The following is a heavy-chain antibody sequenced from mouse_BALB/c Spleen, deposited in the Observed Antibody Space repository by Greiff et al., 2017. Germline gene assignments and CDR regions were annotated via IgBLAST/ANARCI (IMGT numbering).Heavy chain of an antibody. CDR1: GFTFSSYA. CDR3: ARKEIYYDYDVDY. J-gene: IGHJ2*01. Sequence: EVMLVESGGGLVKPGGSLKLSCAASGFTFSSYAMSWVRQTPEKRLEWVASISSGGSTYYPDSVKGRFTISRDNARNILYLQMSSLRSEDTAMYYCARKEIYYDYDVDYWGQGTTLTVSS. CDR2: ISSGGST. D-gene: IGHD2-4*01. V-gene: IGHV5-6-5*01.